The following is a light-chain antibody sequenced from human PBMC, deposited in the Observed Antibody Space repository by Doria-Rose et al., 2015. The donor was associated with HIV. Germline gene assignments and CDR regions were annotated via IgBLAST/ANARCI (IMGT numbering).Light chain of an antibody. V-gene: IGKV3-20*01. CDR2: DGS. CDR1: QSFSSTY. J-gene: IGKJ1*01. CDR3: HQYGTSWT. Sequence: TQSPGTLSLSPGERATLSCRASQSFSSTYLAWYQQKPGQAPSLLIYDGSTRATGIPDRLSASGSGTDFTLTINRLEPEDCALYYCHQYGTSWTFGQGTKVEI.